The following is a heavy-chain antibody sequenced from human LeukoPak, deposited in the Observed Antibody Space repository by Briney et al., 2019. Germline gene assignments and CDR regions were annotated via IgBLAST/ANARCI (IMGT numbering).Heavy chain of an antibody. Sequence: GASVKVSCKASGYTFTGYYMHWVRQAPGQGLEWMGWINPNSGGTNYAQKFQGRVTMTRDTSISTAYMELSGLRSDDTAVYYCARDPSYNLNWFDPWGQGTLVTVSS. CDR2: INPNSGGT. CDR3: ARDPSYNLNWFDP. D-gene: IGHD1-14*01. CDR1: GYTFTGYY. V-gene: IGHV1-2*02. J-gene: IGHJ5*02.